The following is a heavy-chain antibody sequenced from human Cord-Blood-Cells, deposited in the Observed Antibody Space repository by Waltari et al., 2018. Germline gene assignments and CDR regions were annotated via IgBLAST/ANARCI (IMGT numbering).Heavy chain of an antibody. CDR1: GGSFSGYY. CDR3: ASARDYYGSGSYDY. J-gene: IGHJ4*02. Sequence: QVQLQQWGAGLLKPSETLSLTCAVYGGSFSGYYWSWIRQPPGKGLEWIGEIKHSGGTNYNPSLKSRVTISVDTSKNQFSLKLSSVTAADTAVYYCASARDYYGSGSYDYWGQGTLVTVSS. D-gene: IGHD3-10*01. CDR2: IKHSGGT. V-gene: IGHV4-34*01.